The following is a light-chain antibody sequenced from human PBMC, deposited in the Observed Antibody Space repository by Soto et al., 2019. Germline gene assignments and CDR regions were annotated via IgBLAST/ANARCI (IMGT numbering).Light chain of an antibody. CDR1: QHVTTTY. J-gene: IGKJ4*01. Sequence: IVLTQSPATLSLSPGERATLSCTASQHVTTTYIAWYQQKFGQAPRLLIYGASTRATGTPDRFTGGGFGTDFTLTISRVEPEDFAVYYCQQYDSSFTFGGGTKVAMK. CDR2: GAS. CDR3: QQYDSSFT. V-gene: IGKV3-20*01.